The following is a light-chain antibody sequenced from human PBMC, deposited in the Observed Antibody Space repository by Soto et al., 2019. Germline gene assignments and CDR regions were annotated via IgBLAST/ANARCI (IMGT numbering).Light chain of an antibody. V-gene: IGLV2-11*01. CDR1: SSDVGHYNF. CDR3: CSFAGSNTYVV. CDR2: RVS. J-gene: IGLJ2*01. Sequence: QSALIQPRSVSRSPGQSVTISCTGTSSDVGHYNFVSWYQHHPGKAPKPMIYRVSQRPSGVPDRFSGSKSGNTASLTISGLQAEDEADYYCCSFAGSNTYVVFGGGTKVTVL.